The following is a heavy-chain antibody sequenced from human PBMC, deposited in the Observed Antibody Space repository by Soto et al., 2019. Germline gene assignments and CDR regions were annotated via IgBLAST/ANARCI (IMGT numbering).Heavy chain of an antibody. Sequence: GGSLRLSCAASGFTFLSFTMNWVRQAPGKGLEWVSTISSNSAYIYYTDALRGRFTISRDNAKNSLHLQMNSLRAEDTAVYYCTRDASRDSSARGWFDPWGPGTLVTVSS. V-gene: IGHV3-21*01. CDR3: TRDASRDSSARGWFDP. J-gene: IGHJ5*02. CDR1: GFTFLSFT. D-gene: IGHD6-13*01. CDR2: ISSNSAYI.